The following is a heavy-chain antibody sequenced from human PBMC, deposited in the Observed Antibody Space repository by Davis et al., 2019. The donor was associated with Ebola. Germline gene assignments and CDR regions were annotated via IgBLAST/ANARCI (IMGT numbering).Heavy chain of an antibody. CDR1: GFTFSSYW. D-gene: IGHD3-10*01. Sequence: PGGSLRLSCAASGFTFSSYWMSWVRQAPGKGLEWVANIKQDGSEKYYVDSVKGRFTISRDNSKNTLYLQMNSLRAEDTAVYYCASEWFRGRYYYYGMDVWGQGTTVTVSS. CDR2: IKQDGSEK. J-gene: IGHJ6*02. CDR3: ASEWFRGRYYYYGMDV. V-gene: IGHV3-7*03.